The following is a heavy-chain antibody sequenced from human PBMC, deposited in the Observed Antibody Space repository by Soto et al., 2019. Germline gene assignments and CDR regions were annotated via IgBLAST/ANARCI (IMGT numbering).Heavy chain of an antibody. CDR3: YYYYMDV. V-gene: IGHV1-18*01. CDR1: GYTFTSYG. Sequence: ASVKVSCKASGYTFTSYGISWVRQAPGQGLEWMGWISAYNGNTNYAQKLQGRVTMTRNTSISTAYMELSSLRSEDTAVYYYYYYYMDVWGKGTTVTVSS. CDR2: ISAYNGNT. J-gene: IGHJ6*03.